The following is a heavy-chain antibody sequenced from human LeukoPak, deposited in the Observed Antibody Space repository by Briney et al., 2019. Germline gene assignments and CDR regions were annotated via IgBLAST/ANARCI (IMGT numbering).Heavy chain of an antibody. CDR1: GFTFRSYG. J-gene: IGHJ4*02. CDR2: IWYDGSNK. Sequence: GGSLRLSCAASGFTFRSYGMHSGRQAPGKGLEWVAFIWYDGSNKYYAHSVKGRFTISRDNSKNTLYLQMNSLRAEDTAVYYCAKRDSSSSGYNFDYWGQGTLVTASS. D-gene: IGHD6-6*01. V-gene: IGHV3-30*02. CDR3: AKRDSSSSGYNFDY.